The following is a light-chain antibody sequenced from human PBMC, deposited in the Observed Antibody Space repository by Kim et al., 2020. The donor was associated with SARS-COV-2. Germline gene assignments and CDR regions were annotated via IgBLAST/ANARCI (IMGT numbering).Light chain of an antibody. CDR1: SRDVGGYKL. J-gene: IGLJ3*02. Sequence: QSVLTQPASVSGSPGRSITISCTGTSRDVGGYKLVAWYQQYPRAPKLIIYEDTKWPSGVSSRFSGSKSGNTASLTIYGLRAEDEADYYCCSYAGGPWVFGGGTQLTVL. CDR2: EDT. V-gene: IGLV2-23*01. CDR3: CSYAGGPWV.